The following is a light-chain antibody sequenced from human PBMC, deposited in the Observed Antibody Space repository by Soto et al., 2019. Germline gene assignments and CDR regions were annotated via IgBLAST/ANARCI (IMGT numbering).Light chain of an antibody. J-gene: IGKJ1*01. CDR1: LTISDNY. Sequence: DIVLTHSPGTLSLSPVERATLSGRASLTISDNYLAWYQQKPGQAPRLLIFGASTRATGIPARFSASGSGTDFTLTISSLEPEDFAVYYCQQYSMAPLTFGQGTKVDIK. CDR3: QQYSMAPLT. CDR2: GAS. V-gene: IGKV3-20*01.